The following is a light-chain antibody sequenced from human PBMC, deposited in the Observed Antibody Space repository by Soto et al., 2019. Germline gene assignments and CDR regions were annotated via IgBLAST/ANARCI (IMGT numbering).Light chain of an antibody. CDR3: QSYDSSLSVG. CDR2: GNS. J-gene: IGLJ2*01. V-gene: IGLV1-40*01. CDR1: SSNIGAGYD. Sequence: QSVLTQPPSVSGAPGQRVTISCTGSSSNIGAGYDVHWYQQLPGTAPKLLIYGNSNRPSGVPDRFSGSKSGTSASLAITGLQAEDEADYYCQSYDSSLSVGFGGGTKGTVL.